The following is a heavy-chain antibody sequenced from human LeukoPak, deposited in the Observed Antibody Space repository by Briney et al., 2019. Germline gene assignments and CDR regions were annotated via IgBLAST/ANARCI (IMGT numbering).Heavy chain of an antibody. Sequence: SETLSLTCTVSGGSINSSSYFWGWIRQPPGKGLEWIGSIHYSGGTYYNPSLKSRVTISVDTSKKQFSLKLSSVTAADTAVYYCARDLGPYYDFWSGYYTENWFDPWGQGTLVTVSS. V-gene: IGHV4-39*07. CDR3: ARDLGPYYDFWSGYYTENWFDP. CDR1: GGSINSSSYF. CDR2: IHYSGGT. J-gene: IGHJ5*02. D-gene: IGHD3-3*01.